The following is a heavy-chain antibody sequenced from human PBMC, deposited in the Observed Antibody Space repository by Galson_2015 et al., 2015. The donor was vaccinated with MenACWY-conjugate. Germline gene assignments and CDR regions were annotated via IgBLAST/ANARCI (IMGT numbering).Heavy chain of an antibody. Sequence: SLRLSCAASGFTFSSYAMSWVRQAPGKGLEWVSAIRGSGGRTYYADSVKGRFTISRDNSKNTLYLQMNSLRAEDTAVYYCAKDRLAAAGTIDYWGQGTLVTVSS. CDR1: GFTFSSYA. CDR2: IRGSGGRT. CDR3: AKDRLAAAGTIDY. D-gene: IGHD1-7*01. V-gene: IGHV3-23*01. J-gene: IGHJ4*02.